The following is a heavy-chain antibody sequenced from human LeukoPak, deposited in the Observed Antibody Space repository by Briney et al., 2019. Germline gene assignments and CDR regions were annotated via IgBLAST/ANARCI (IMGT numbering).Heavy chain of an antibody. CDR2: IIPILGIA. CDR3: ARGRRRAAAHYYYYMDV. CDR1: GGTFSSYA. V-gene: IGHV1-69*04. J-gene: IGHJ6*03. D-gene: IGHD2-15*01. Sequence: ASVKVSCKASGGTFSSYAISWVRQAPGQGLEWMGRIIPILGIANYAQKFQGRVTITADKSTSTAYMELSSLRSEDTAVYYCARGRRRAAAHYYYYMDVWGKGTTVTVSS.